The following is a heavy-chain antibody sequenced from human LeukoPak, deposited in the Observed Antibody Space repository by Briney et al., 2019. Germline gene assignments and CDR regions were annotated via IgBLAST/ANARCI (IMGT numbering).Heavy chain of an antibody. CDR2: ISAYNGNT. CDR3: ARAFFVVVPAATRENYYYGMDV. D-gene: IGHD2-2*01. CDR1: GYTFTSYG. V-gene: IGHV1-18*01. Sequence: GASVKVSCKASGYTFTSYGISWVRQAPGQGLEWMGWISAYNGNTNYAQKLQGRVTMTTDTSTSTAYMELRSLRSDDTAVYYCARAFFVVVPAATRENYYYGMDVWGQGTTVTVSS. J-gene: IGHJ6*02.